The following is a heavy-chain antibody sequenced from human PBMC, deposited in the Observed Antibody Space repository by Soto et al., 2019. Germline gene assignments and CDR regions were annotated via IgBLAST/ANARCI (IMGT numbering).Heavy chain of an antibody. CDR1: GFTFSSYA. Sequence: EVQLLESGGGLVQPGGSLRLSCAASGFTFSSYAMSWVRQAPGKGLEWVSAISGSGGSTYYADTVKGRFTISRDNSKNTLYLQRNSLRAEDTAVYYCAKKRGGRQTDSGYDPFDYRGQGTLVTVSS. CDR2: ISGSGGST. CDR3: AKKRGGRQTDSGYDPFDY. J-gene: IGHJ4*02. D-gene: IGHD5-12*01. V-gene: IGHV3-23*01.